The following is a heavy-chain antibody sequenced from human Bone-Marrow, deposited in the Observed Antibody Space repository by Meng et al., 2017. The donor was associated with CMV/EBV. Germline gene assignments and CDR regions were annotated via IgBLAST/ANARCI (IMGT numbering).Heavy chain of an antibody. Sequence: SVKVSCKASGGTFNRYALSWVRQGPGQGLEWMGEIIPMFDTTNYAQKFQGRVTITTDEYTSTVYMELTSLRSEDTAVYYCARIRRPYGDYGWNAFVIWGQGPMVTVSS. D-gene: IGHD4-17*01. CDR1: GGTFNRYA. CDR3: ARIRRPYGDYGWNAFVI. V-gene: IGHV1-69*05. J-gene: IGHJ3*02. CDR2: IIPMFDTT.